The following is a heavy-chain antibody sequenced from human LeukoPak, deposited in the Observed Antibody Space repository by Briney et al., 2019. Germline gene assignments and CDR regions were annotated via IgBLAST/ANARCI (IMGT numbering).Heavy chain of an antibody. Sequence: PGGSLRLSCAASGFTFSSYGMHWVRQAPGKGLEWVAVIWYGGSNKYYADSVKGRFTISRDNSKNTLYLQMNSLRAEDTAVYYCAKDRGHFCSSTSCYYGVDYYYYYMDVWGKGTTVTVSS. CDR2: IWYGGSNK. D-gene: IGHD2-2*01. J-gene: IGHJ6*03. CDR3: AKDRGHFCSSTSCYYGVDYYYYYMDV. V-gene: IGHV3-33*06. CDR1: GFTFSSYG.